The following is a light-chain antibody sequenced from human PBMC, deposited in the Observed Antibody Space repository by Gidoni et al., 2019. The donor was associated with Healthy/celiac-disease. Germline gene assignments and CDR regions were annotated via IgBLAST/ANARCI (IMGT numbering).Light chain of an antibody. CDR2: GAS. V-gene: IGKV3-20*01. CDR1: QSLSSIY. Sequence: SFLTQSPGTLSLSPGERATLSCRASQSLSSIYLACYQQNPGQARRLLIYGASSRATGIPDRFSGSGSGTDFTLTISRLEPEDFAVYYCQHYGSSLFGPGTKVDIK. J-gene: IGKJ3*01. CDR3: QHYGSSL.